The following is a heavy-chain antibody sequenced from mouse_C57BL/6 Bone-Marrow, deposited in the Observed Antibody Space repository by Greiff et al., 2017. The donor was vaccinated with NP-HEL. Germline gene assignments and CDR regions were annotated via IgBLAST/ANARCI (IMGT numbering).Heavy chain of an antibody. CDR2: INPYNGGT. CDR3: ARKDDGYRIAY. Sequence: EVKLQQSGPVLVKPGASVKMSCKASGYTFTDYYMNWVKQSHGKSLEWIGVINPYNGGTSYNQKFKGKATLTVDKSSSTAYMELNSLTSEDSAVYYCARKDDGYRIAYWGQGTLVTVSA. V-gene: IGHV1-19*01. J-gene: IGHJ3*01. CDR1: GYTFTDYY. D-gene: IGHD2-3*01.